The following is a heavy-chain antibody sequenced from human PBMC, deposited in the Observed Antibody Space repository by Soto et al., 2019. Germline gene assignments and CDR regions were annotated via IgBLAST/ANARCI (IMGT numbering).Heavy chain of an antibody. CDR2: ISSSGSTV. D-gene: IGHD5-12*01. Sequence: GWSLRLSCASSIFTFITYEMHWVRQAPGKGLEWVSCISSSGSTVYYADSVKGRFTISRDNSRNSLYLQMNSLRDEDTALYYCVRYCSSTLCNGVATRTFDYWGQGTLVTVSS. CDR3: VRYCSSTLCNGVATRTFDY. J-gene: IGHJ4*02. CDR1: IFTFITYE. V-gene: IGHV3-48*03.